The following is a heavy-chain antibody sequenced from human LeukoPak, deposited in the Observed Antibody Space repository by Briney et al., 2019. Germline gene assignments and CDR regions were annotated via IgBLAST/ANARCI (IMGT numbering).Heavy chain of an antibody. CDR2: IWYDGSNK. D-gene: IGHD2-2*01. V-gene: IGHV3-33*06. CDR1: GFTFSSYG. Sequence: GGSLRLSCAASGFTFSSYGMHWVRQAPGKGLEWVAVIWYDGSNKYYADSVKGRFTISRDNSKNTLYLQMNSLRAEDTAVYYCAKEEVVPAAVDYWGQGTLVTVSS. CDR3: AKEEVVPAAVDY. J-gene: IGHJ4*02.